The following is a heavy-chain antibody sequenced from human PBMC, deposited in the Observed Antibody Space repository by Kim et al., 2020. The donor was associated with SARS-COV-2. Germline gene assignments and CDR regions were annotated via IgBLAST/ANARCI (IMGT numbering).Heavy chain of an antibody. Sequence: GGSLRLSCAASGFTFSNYAMSWVRQAPGKGLHWVSTIGSSGGSTFYANSVKGRFTISRDNSKNTLFLQMNSLRAEDTAVYYCARRFYDSTGSDYLGQGAL. CDR3: ARRFYDSTGSDY. CDR1: GFTFSNYA. J-gene: IGHJ4*02. V-gene: IGHV3-23*01. CDR2: IGSSGGST. D-gene: IGHD3-22*01.